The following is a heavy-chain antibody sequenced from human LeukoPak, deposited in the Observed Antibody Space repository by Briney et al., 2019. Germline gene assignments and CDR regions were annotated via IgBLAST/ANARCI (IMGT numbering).Heavy chain of an antibody. Sequence: GGSLRLSCAASGFTLSNYAMSWVRQAPGKGLEWVSSITGSGGRTYYADSVKGRFTVSRDNSKNTLYLQMNSLTVEDTAVYYCAKDVSENDNIWGSYRSDYWGQGTLVTVSS. CDR2: ITGSGGRT. D-gene: IGHD3-16*02. V-gene: IGHV3-23*01. CDR1: GFTLSNYA. J-gene: IGHJ4*02. CDR3: AKDVSENDNIWGSYRSDY.